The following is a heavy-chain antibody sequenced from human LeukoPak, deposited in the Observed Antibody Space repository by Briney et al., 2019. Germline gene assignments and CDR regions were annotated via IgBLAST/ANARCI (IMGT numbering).Heavy chain of an antibody. CDR1: GGSISSGGYS. CDR2: IYHSGST. Sequence: PSQTLSLTCAGSGGSISSGGYSWSWIRQPPGKGLEWIGYIYHSGSTYYNPSLKSRVTISVDRSKNQFSLKLSSVTAADTAVYYCARGGSGSYSVQHWGQGTLVTVSS. CDR3: ARGGSGSYSVQH. J-gene: IGHJ1*01. V-gene: IGHV4-30-2*01. D-gene: IGHD3-10*01.